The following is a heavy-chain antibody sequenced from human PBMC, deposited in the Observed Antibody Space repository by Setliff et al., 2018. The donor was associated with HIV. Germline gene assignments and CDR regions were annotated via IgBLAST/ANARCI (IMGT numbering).Heavy chain of an antibody. V-gene: IGHV1-46*01. Sequence: ASVKISCKASGSTFTRYLMHCVRQAPGQGLEWLGMINPRGGSTWYAQKFQCRVTMTGDTSTNTLYMELSSLRSEDTDVYYCARRWEGGMYYWGQGTLVTVSS. J-gene: IGHJ4*02. CDR3: ARRWEGGMYY. D-gene: IGHD1-26*01. CDR2: INPRGGST. CDR1: GSTFTRYL.